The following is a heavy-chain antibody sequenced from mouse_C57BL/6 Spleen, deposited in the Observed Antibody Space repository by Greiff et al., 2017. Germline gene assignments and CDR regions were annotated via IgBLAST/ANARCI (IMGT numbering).Heavy chain of an antibody. D-gene: IGHD2-2*01. CDR3: AAGYDGDYYAMDY. Sequence: QVHVKQPGAELVKPGASVKMSCKASGYTFTSYWITWVKQRPGQGLEWIGDIYPGSGSTNYNEKFKSKATLTVDTSSSTAYMQLSSLTSEDSAVYYCAAGYDGDYYAMDYWGQGTSVTVSS. CDR2: IYPGSGST. J-gene: IGHJ4*01. V-gene: IGHV1-55*01. CDR1: GYTFTSYW.